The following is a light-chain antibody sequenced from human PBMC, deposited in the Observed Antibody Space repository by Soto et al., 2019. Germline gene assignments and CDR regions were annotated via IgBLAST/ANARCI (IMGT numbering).Light chain of an antibody. J-gene: IGKJ1*01. Sequence: DIQMTQSPSTLSASVGDRFAITCRASQSIFNWLAWYQQKPGKVPKLLIFDASSLESGVPSRFSGSGSGTEFTLTIGSLQPDDFATYYCQQYNSFTWTFGQGTKVDIK. V-gene: IGKV1-5*01. CDR3: QQYNSFTWT. CDR1: QSIFNW. CDR2: DAS.